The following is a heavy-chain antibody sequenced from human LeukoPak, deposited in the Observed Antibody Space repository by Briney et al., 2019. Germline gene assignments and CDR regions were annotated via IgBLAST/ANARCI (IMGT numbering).Heavy chain of an antibody. J-gene: IGHJ4*02. CDR2: IDPDSGGT. Sequence: ASVRVSCKTSGYTFTGYYLHWVRQAPGQGLEWMGRIDPDSGGTHYAQKSQVRVTVTRDTSITTVYMELSGLTSDDTAVYYCARVPGPYTTSRFDYWGQGTLVTVSS. V-gene: IGHV1-2*02. D-gene: IGHD2-2*02. CDR1: GYTFTGYY. CDR3: ARVPGPYTTSRFDY.